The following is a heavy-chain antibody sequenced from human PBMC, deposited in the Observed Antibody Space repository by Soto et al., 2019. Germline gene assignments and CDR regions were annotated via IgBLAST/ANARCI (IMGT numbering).Heavy chain of an antibody. J-gene: IGHJ6*02. Sequence: QVQLVESGGGVVQPGRSLRLSCAASGFTFSSYAMHWVRQAPGKGLEWVAVISYDGSNKYYADSVKGRFTISRDNSKNTLYLQMNSLRTEDMAVYYCARDRLRYNWNDFPYYYYGMDVWGQGTTVTVSS. CDR1: GFTFSSYA. CDR2: ISYDGSNK. D-gene: IGHD1-1*01. V-gene: IGHV3-30-3*01. CDR3: ARDRLRYNWNDFPYYYYGMDV.